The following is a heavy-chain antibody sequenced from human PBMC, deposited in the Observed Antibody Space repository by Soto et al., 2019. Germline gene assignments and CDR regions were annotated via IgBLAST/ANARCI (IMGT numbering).Heavy chain of an antibody. CDR3: ARAHLGPYAFDI. J-gene: IGHJ3*02. D-gene: IGHD3-16*01. CDR1: GFTFSSYD. Sequence: GGSLILSCAASGFTFSSYDMHWVRQATGKGLEWVSAIGTAGDTYYPGSVKGRFTISRENAKNSLYLQMNSLRAGDTAVYYCARAHLGPYAFDIWGQGTMVTVSS. CDR2: IGTAGDT. V-gene: IGHV3-13*01.